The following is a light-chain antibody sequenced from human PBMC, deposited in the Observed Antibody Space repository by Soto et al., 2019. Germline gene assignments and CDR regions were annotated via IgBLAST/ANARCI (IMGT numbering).Light chain of an antibody. CDR2: AAS. CDR1: QSVSGN. V-gene: IGKV3-15*01. J-gene: IGKJ4*01. Sequence: EIVMTQSPATLSVSPGERATLSCRASQSVSGNLAWYQQKPGQAPRLLIYAASTRATGIPARFSGSGSGTEFTLTISSLQSEDFAVYYCQQYGSSVTFGGGTKVEIK. CDR3: QQYGSSVT.